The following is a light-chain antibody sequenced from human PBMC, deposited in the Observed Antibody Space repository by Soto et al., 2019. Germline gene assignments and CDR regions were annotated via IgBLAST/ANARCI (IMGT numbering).Light chain of an antibody. CDR2: DAS. V-gene: IGKV1-5*01. J-gene: IGKJ5*01. CDR3: QQYNSYLYT. CDR1: QSISSW. Sequence: DIQMTQSPSTLSASVGDRFTITCLASQSISSWLAWYQQKPGKAPKLLIYDASSLESGVPSRFSGSGSGTEFTLTISSLQPDDFATYYCQQYNSYLYTFGQGTRLEIK.